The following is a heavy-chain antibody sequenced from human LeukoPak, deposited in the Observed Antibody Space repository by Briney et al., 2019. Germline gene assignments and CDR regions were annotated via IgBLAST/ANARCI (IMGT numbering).Heavy chain of an antibody. CDR2: ISAYNGNT. CDR3: ARDLGPYYYGSGKY. V-gene: IGHV1-18*01. Sequence: ASVKVSCKASGYTFTSYGISWVRQAPGQGLEWMGWISAYNGNTNYAQKLQGRVTMTTDTSTSTAYMELRSLRSGDTAVYYCARDLGPYYYGSGKYWGQGTLVTVSS. CDR1: GYTFTSYG. D-gene: IGHD3-10*01. J-gene: IGHJ4*02.